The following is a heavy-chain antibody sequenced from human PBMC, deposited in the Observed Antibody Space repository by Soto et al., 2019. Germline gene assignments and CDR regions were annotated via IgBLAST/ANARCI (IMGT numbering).Heavy chain of an antibody. D-gene: IGHD3-3*01. CDR3: ARILRFLEWFPGYYYYDMDV. Sequence: TSETLSLTCTLSGGSISSGDYYWSWIRQPPEQGLEWIGYIYYSGSTYYNPSLKSRVTISVDTSKNQSSLKLSSVTAADTAVYYCARILRFLEWFPGYYYYDMDVWGQGTTVTVSS. CDR1: GGSISSGDYY. V-gene: IGHV4-30-4*01. J-gene: IGHJ6*02. CDR2: IYYSGST.